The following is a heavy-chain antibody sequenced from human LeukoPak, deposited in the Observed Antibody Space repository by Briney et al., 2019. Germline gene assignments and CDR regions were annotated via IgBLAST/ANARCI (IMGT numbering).Heavy chain of an antibody. CDR2: ISNDGSNK. Sequence: PGGSLRLSCAASGFSFSSYGMHWVRQAPGKGLEWEAVISNDGSNKYYVDSVKGRFTISRDNSKNTLYLQINSLRAEDTAVYYCAKGATFGGYGGYDHCDYWGQGTLVTVSS. D-gene: IGHD5-12*01. J-gene: IGHJ4*02. CDR3: AKGATFGGYGGYDHCDY. V-gene: IGHV3-30*18. CDR1: GFSFSSYG.